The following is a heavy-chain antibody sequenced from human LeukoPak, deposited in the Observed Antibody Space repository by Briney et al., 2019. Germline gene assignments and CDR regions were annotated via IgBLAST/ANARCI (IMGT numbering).Heavy chain of an antibody. CDR2: VNPNSGGT. V-gene: IGHV1-2*02. D-gene: IGHD3-22*01. Sequence: ASVKVSCKASGYTFTGYYMHWVRQAPGQGLEWMGWVNPNSGGTNYAQKFQGRVTMTRDTSISTAYMELSRLRSDDTAVYYCARLSRGYYDSSGYSFGDYWGQGTLVTVSS. CDR3: ARLSRGYYDSSGYSFGDY. J-gene: IGHJ4*02. CDR1: GYTFTGYY.